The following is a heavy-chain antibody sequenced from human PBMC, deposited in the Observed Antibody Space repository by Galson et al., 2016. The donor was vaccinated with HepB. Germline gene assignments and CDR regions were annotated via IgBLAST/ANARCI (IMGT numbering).Heavy chain of an antibody. CDR1: GFTFSRYW. J-gene: IGHJ4*01. V-gene: IGHV3-48*02. CDR3: ARDPHALDF. Sequence: SLRLSCAASGFTFSRYWMSWVRQAPGKGLEWVSYISRSTPTIYYADSVKGRFTVSRDNAKNSLYLQMNNLRDEDTAVYYCARDPHALDFWGQGTLVTVSS. CDR2: ISRSTPTI.